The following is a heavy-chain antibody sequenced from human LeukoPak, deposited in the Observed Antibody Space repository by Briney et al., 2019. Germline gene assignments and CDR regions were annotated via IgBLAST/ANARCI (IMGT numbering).Heavy chain of an antibody. Sequence: SETLSLTCTVSGGSISSSGYYWGWMRQPPGKGLEWIGSIYYSGNTYYNPSLKSRVTFSVDTSKNQFSLKLSSVTAADTAVYYCAREGYSSTYYYYMDVWGKGTTVTVSS. CDR3: AREGYSSTYYYYMDV. CDR1: GGSISSSGYY. CDR2: IYYSGNT. J-gene: IGHJ6*03. D-gene: IGHD2-15*01. V-gene: IGHV4-39*07.